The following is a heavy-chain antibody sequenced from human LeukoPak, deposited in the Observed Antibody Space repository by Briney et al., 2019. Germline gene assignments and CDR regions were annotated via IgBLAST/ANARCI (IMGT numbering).Heavy chain of an antibody. CDR1: GGSISSDTYY. J-gene: IGHJ6*02. V-gene: IGHV4-39*07. CDR2: IYYSGST. Sequence: SETLSLTCTVSGGSISSDTYYWGWIRQPPGRGLEWIGSIYYSGSTYYNPSLKSRVTISVDTSKNQFSLKLSSVTAADTAVYYCARDNSEDTAMVTYYYGMDVWGQGTTVTVSS. CDR3: ARDNSEDTAMVTYYYGMDV. D-gene: IGHD5-18*01.